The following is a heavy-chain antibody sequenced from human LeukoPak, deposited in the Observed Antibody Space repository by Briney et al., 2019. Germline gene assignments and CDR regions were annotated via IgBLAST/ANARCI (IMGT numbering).Heavy chain of an antibody. CDR1: GSTFIVCY. CDR2: IDSKNADT. CDR3: ATAAFCNGGCGSLQVVDS. Sequence: ASVKVCCNGLGSTFIVCYLQMEWQPPGQGLEWMGWIDSKNADTTYAQKFQNRLTISRDRSIGIAYMELRSLISDDTAVYYCATAAFCNGGCGSLQVVDSWGQGIPVTVSS. J-gene: IGHJ4*02. V-gene: IGHV1-2*02. D-gene: IGHD2-15*01.